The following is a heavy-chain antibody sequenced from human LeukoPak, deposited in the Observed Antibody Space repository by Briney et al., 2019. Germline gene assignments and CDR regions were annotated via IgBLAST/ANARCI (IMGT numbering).Heavy chain of an antibody. CDR3: ARDRGSGWHTFDY. V-gene: IGHV3-21*01. J-gene: IGHJ4*02. CDR1: GFSFSGYY. CDR2: ISSSTSYM. Sequence: AGGSLRLSCAASGFSFSGYYMSWVRQAPGKGLEWVSSISSSTSYMFYADSVRGRFTISRDNAKNSLYLQTNSLRAEDTAVYYCARDRGSGWHTFDYWGQGTLVTVSS. D-gene: IGHD6-19*01.